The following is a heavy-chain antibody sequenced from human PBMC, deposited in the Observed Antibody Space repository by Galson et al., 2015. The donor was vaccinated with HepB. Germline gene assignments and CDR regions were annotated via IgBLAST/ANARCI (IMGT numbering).Heavy chain of an antibody. V-gene: IGHV3-30*04. Sequence: SLRLSCAASGFSFITYSMYWIRQAPGKGLEWVATLSYDGSDKYYADSVRGRFTISRDYSKTTLSLEMTSLKAEDTGIYYCARDKKRPGITAAGSPSRGMDVWGQGTLVTVSS. D-gene: IGHD6-13*01. CDR2: LSYDGSDK. CDR1: GFSFITYS. J-gene: IGHJ6*02. CDR3: ARDKKRPGITAAGSPSRGMDV.